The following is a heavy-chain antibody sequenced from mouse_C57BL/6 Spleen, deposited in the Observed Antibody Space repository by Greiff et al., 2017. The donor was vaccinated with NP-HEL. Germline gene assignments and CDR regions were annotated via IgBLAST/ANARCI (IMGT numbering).Heavy chain of an antibody. CDR2: INPNNGGT. CDR1: GYTFTDYN. D-gene: IGHD1-1*01. CDR3: ARKIEDYYGSSYDY. Sequence: EVQLQQSGPELVKPGASVKIPCKASGYTFTDYNMDWVKQSHGKSLEWIGDINPNNGGTIYNQKFKGKATLTVDKSSSTAYMELRSLTSEDTAVYYCARKIEDYYGSSYDYWGQGTTLTVSS. V-gene: IGHV1-18*01. J-gene: IGHJ2*01.